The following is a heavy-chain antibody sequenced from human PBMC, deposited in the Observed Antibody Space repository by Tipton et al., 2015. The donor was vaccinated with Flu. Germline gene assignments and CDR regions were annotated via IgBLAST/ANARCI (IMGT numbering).Heavy chain of an antibody. V-gene: IGHV4-39*07. CDR1: GGSISSSSYY. D-gene: IGHD3-22*01. CDR2: IYYSGST. J-gene: IGHJ6*02. Sequence: LRLSCTVSGGSISSSSYYWGWIRQPPGKGLEWIGSIYYSGSTYYNPSLKSRVTISVDTSKNQFSLKLSSVTAADTAVYYCAREGTMIVADSGMDAWGQGTTVTVSS. CDR3: AREGTMIVADSGMDA.